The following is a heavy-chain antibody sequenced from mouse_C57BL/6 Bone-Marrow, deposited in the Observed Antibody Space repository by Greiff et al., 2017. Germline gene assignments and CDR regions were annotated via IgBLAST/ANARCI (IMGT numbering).Heavy chain of an antibody. Sequence: VNVVESGPGLVAPSQSLSITCTVSGFSLTSYAISWVRQPPGKGLEWLGVIWTGGGTNYNSALKSRLSISKDNSKSQVFLKMNSLQTDDTARYYCARNENGYYGNWNAMDYWGQGTSVTVSS. J-gene: IGHJ4*01. D-gene: IGHD2-1*01. CDR3: ARNENGYYGNWNAMDY. V-gene: IGHV2-9-1*01. CDR2: IWTGGGT. CDR1: GFSLTSYA.